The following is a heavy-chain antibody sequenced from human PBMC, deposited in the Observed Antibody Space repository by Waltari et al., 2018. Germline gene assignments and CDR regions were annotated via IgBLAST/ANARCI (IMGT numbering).Heavy chain of an antibody. D-gene: IGHD6-25*01. CDR1: GFTFSNYW. V-gene: IGHV3-74*01. CDR3: VLYSSEVLGDC. Sequence: QLVESGGGLVQPGGSLKLSCAASGFTFSNYWLHWVRQAPGKGLLEDAHINTYGSITNYTDSVKGRFTIAGDNAKNTLFLQMNSLRAEDTALYYCVLYSSEVLGDCWGRGTLVTVSS. J-gene: IGHJ4*02. CDR2: INTYGSIT.